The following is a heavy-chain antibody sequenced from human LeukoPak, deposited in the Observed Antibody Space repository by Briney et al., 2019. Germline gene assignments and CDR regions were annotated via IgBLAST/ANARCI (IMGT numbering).Heavy chain of an antibody. J-gene: IGHJ4*02. Sequence: GGSLRLSCEGSGFTFSNYWMGWVRQAPGKGLQWVANIKTDGSEKYYVDSVKGRFTISRDNAKNSLYLQMNSLRAEDTAVYYCARGYPRRRDGYNSGHWGQGTLVTVSS. D-gene: IGHD5-24*01. CDR1: GFTFSNYW. CDR2: IKTDGSEK. V-gene: IGHV3-7*01. CDR3: ARGYPRRRDGYNSGH.